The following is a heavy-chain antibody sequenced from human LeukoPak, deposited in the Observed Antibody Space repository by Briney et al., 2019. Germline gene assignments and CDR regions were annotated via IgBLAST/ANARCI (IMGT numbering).Heavy chain of an antibody. Sequence: SETLSLTCTVSGGSISSGNYYWSRIRQPAGKELEWIGRIYTSGGTNYNPSLKSRVTISGDTSKNQFSLKLSSVTAADTAFYYCARVGNSGTYQFDYWGQGTLVTVSS. CDR1: GGSISSGNYY. CDR3: ARVGNSGTYQFDY. D-gene: IGHD1-26*01. CDR2: IYTSGGT. V-gene: IGHV4-61*02. J-gene: IGHJ4*02.